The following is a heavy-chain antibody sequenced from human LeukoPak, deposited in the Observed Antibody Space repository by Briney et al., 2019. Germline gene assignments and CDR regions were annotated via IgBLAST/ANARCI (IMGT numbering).Heavy chain of an antibody. CDR1: GFTFSSHS. J-gene: IGHJ4*02. Sequence: PGGSLRLSCAASGFTFSSHSLMWVRQAPGKWLEWVSSISPDSGYIYYADSVKGRFTISRDNAENSLFLQMNSLGAEDTAVYYCAPFSAVTHYYFDYWGQGTLVTVSS. CDR2: ISPDSGYI. CDR3: APFSAVTHYYFDY. V-gene: IGHV3-21*01. D-gene: IGHD6-13*01.